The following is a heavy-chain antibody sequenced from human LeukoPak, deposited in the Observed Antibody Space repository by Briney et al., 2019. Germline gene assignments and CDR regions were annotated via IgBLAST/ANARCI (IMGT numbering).Heavy chain of an antibody. J-gene: IGHJ3*02. CDR3: ARVVTIFGVVTHDAFDI. D-gene: IGHD3-3*01. Sequence: SETLSLTCTVSGGSISSHYWSWIRQPPGKGLEWFGYIYYSGSTNYNPSLKSRVTISVDTSKNQFSLKLSSVTAADTAVYYCARVVTIFGVVTHDAFDIWGQGTMVTVSS. V-gene: IGHV4-59*11. CDR1: GGSISSHY. CDR2: IYYSGST.